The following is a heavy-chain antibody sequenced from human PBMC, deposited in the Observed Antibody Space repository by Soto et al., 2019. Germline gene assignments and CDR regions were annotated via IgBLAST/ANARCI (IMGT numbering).Heavy chain of an antibody. CDR3: AREYYYFWSVTYSYYGMDV. J-gene: IGHJ6*02. CDR2: IFSSGTT. Sequence: QVQLQESGPGLVKPSETLSLTCSVSGGSISRYYWSWIRQPPGRGLEWIGNIFSSGTTNYNPSLKSRVTISVDTSKSQVSLILNAVTAADTAVYYCAREYYYFWSVTYSYYGMDVWGHGTTVTVSS. CDR1: GGSISRYY. D-gene: IGHD3-3*01. V-gene: IGHV4-59*01.